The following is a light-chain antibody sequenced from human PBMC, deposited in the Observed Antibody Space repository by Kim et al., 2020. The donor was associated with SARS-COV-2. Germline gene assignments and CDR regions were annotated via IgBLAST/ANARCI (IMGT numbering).Light chain of an antibody. V-gene: IGLV2-18*02. Sequence: GQSVTISCTATSSDVVSYNRVSWYQQPPGKAPKLMIYDVSERPSGVSNRFSGSKSGNTASLTISGLQAEDESDYFCSSYTRSGTLVFGGGTQLTVL. J-gene: IGLJ3*02. CDR2: DVS. CDR1: SSDVVSYNR. CDR3: SSYTRSGTLV.